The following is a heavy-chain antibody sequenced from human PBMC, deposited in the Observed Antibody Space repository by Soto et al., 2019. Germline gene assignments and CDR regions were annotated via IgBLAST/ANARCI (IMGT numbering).Heavy chain of an antibody. V-gene: IGHV3-7*01. Sequence: GGSLRLSCAASGFMFRDYWMSWVRQAPGKGLEWLANIKQGGSEQYYVDSVKGRFTISRDNAQNSLFMQMNSLRAEDTAIYYCARETAEAGALWIDNWGQGTLVTVSS. CDR1: GFMFRDYW. J-gene: IGHJ4*02. D-gene: IGHD6-13*01. CDR2: IKQGGSEQ. CDR3: ARETAEAGALWIDN.